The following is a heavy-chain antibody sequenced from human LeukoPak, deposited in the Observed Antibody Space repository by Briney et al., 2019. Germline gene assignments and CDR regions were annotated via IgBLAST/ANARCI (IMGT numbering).Heavy chain of an antibody. J-gene: IGHJ6*02. CDR3: ARDRGGRKVGPYYYYGMDV. V-gene: IGHV4-30-2*01. Sequence: PSETLSLTCAVSGGSISSGGYSWSWIRQPPGKGLEWIGYIYHSGSTYYNPSLKSRVTISVDRSKNQFSLKLSSVTAADTAVYYCARDRGGRKVGPYYYYGMDVWGQGTTVTVSS. CDR1: GGSISSGGYS. D-gene: IGHD3-10*01. CDR2: IYHSGST.